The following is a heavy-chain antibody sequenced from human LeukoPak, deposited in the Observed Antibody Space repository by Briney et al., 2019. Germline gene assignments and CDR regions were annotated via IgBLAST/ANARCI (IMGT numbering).Heavy chain of an antibody. CDR3: AREPDYDFWSGPNWFDP. CDR1: GGSISSYY. D-gene: IGHD3-3*01. Sequence: PSETLSLTCTVSGGSISSYYWSWIRQPAGKGLEWIGRMYTSGSTNYNPSLKSRVTMSVDTSKNQFSLKLSSVTAADTAVYYCAREPDYDFWSGPNWFDPWGQGTLVTVSS. V-gene: IGHV4-4*07. J-gene: IGHJ5*02. CDR2: MYTSGST.